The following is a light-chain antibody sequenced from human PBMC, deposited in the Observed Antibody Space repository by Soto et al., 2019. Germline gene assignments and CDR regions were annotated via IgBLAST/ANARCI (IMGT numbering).Light chain of an antibody. CDR3: CSSAGSVV. V-gene: IGLV2-23*01. CDR2: EGS. J-gene: IGLJ2*01. Sequence: QSVLTQPASVSGSPGQSITISCTGTSSDVGSYNLVSWYQQHPGKAPKLMIYEGSKRPSGVSNRFSGSKSGNTASLTISGLQAEDEADYYCCSSAGSVVFGGGTKLTFL. CDR1: SSDVGSYNL.